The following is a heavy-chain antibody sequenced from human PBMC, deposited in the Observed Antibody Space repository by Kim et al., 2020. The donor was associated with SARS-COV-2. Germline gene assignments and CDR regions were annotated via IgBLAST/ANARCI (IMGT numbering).Heavy chain of an antibody. Sequence: SETLSLTCAMYGGSFSGYYWSWIRQPPGKGLEWIGEVNHNGDTNYNPSLKNRVTISLGTSKTQFSLKLSSVTTADTAVYYCATLRYFDVPWGQGSLVTVSS. CDR3: ATLRYFDVP. CDR1: GGSFSGYY. J-gene: IGHJ5*02. D-gene: IGHD3-9*01. V-gene: IGHV4-34*01. CDR2: VNHNGDT.